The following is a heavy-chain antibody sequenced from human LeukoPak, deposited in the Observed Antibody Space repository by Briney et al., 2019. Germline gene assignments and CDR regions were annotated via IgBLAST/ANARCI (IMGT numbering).Heavy chain of an antibody. Sequence: GGSLRLSCAASGFTFSSYAMSWVRQAPGKGLEWVSSISGIGGCTYYADSVKGRFTISRDNSKNTLYLQMNSLRAEDTAVYYWAKHPLGPRPQYYDFWSGYYNGAFDIWGQGTMVTVSS. CDR3: AKHPLGPRPQYYDFWSGYYNGAFDI. V-gene: IGHV3-23*01. D-gene: IGHD3-3*01. J-gene: IGHJ3*02. CDR1: GFTFSSYA. CDR2: ISGIGGCT.